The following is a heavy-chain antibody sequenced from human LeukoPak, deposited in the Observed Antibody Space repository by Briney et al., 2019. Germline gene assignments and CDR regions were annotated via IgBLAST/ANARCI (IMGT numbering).Heavy chain of an antibody. Sequence: ASVKVSCKASGYTFTSYGISWVRQAPGQGLEWMGWISAYNGNTNYAQKLQGRVTMTTDTSTSTAYMELRSLRSDDTAVYYCARDPYDILTGYYHYGMDVWGQGTTVTVSS. J-gene: IGHJ6*02. CDR2: ISAYNGNT. D-gene: IGHD3-9*01. V-gene: IGHV1-18*01. CDR1: GYTFTSYG. CDR3: ARDPYDILTGYYHYGMDV.